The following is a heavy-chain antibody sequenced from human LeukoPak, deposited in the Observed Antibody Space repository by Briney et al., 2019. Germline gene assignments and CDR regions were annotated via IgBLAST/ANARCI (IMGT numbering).Heavy chain of an antibody. CDR3: ARGFRLGATFDY. CDR1: GGSFSGYY. V-gene: IGHV4-34*01. CDR2: INHSGST. J-gene: IGHJ4*02. Sequence: SETLSLTCAVYGGSFSGYYWSWIRQPPGKGLEWIGEINHSGSTNYNPSLKSRVTISVDTSKNQFSLKLSSVTAADTAVYYCARGFRLGATFDYWGQGTLVTVSS. D-gene: IGHD1-26*01.